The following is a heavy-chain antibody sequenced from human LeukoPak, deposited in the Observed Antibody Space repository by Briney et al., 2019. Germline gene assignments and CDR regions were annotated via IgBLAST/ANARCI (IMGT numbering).Heavy chain of an antibody. CDR1: GYTFTSYG. V-gene: IGHV1-18*01. Sequence: ASVKVSCKGSGYTFTSYGISWVRQAHGQGIEWKGWISAYNCNTNYALKLQGRVTMTTDTSTNTAYMELRSLKSDDTAVYYCAQNWVLTYAFDIWGQGAMVTVSS. D-gene: IGHD4/OR15-4a*01. CDR2: ISAYNCNT. J-gene: IGHJ3*02. CDR3: AQNWVLTYAFDI.